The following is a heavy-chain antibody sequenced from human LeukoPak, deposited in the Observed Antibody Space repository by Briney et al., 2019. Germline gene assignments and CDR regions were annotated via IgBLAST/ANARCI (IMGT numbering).Heavy chain of an antibody. V-gene: IGHV2-5*02. CDR2: IHWDDDK. D-gene: IGHD2-8*01. CDR1: GFSLTTSGET. Sequence: ESGPTLVNPTQTLTLTCTFSGFSLTTSGETVGWIRQPPGKALEWLAAIHWDDDKYYSPSLKSRLTITKDTSKNQVVLTMTNMDPVDTATYYCAHRRTNMGIDVWGKGTTVAVSS. CDR3: AHRRTNMGIDV. J-gene: IGHJ6*04.